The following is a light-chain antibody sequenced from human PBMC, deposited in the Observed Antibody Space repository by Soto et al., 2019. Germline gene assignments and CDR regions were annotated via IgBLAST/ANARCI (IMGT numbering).Light chain of an antibody. Sequence: IGWTQSPGTLSLSPGERATLSCRASQSVSSSYLAWYQQKPGQAPRLLIYGASRRATGSPDRFSGSGSGTDFTLNISRLEAEDFAVYYCQQYGSSPWTFCQGTQVEIK. V-gene: IGKV3-20*01. CDR1: QSVSSSY. J-gene: IGKJ1*01. CDR3: QQYGSSPWT. CDR2: GAS.